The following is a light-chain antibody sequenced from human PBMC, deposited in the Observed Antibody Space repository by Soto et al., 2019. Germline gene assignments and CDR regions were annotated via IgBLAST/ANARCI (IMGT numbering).Light chain of an antibody. CDR1: ISNIGNNY. V-gene: IGLV1-51*01. CDR2: DNY. J-gene: IGLJ1*01. CDR3: AAWDASLSACV. Sequence: QSVLTQPPSVSAAPGQTVTLSCSGSISNIGNNYVSWFQQFPGTGPKLLIYDNYKRPSGVPDRFSGSRSGTSASLAIVGLRSEDEAVYYCAAWDASLSACVFGNGTKLTVL.